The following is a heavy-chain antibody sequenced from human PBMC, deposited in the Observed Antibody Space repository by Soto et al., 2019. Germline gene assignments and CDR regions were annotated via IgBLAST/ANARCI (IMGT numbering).Heavy chain of an antibody. CDR2: IYYSGST. CDR3: ARDSQPICSGGSCTRGAFDI. CDR1: GGSISSGGYY. J-gene: IGHJ3*02. Sequence: SETLSLTCTVSGGSISSGGYYWSWIRQHPGKGLEWIGYIYYSGSTYYNPSLKSRVTISVDTSKNQFSLKLSSVTAADTAVYYCARDSQPICSGGSCTRGAFDIWGQGTMVTVSS. V-gene: IGHV4-31*03. D-gene: IGHD2-15*01.